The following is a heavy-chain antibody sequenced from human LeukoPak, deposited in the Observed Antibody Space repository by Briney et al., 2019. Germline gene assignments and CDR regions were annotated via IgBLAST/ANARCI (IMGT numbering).Heavy chain of an antibody. Sequence: GGSLRLSCAASGFTFSGSAMHWVRQAPGKGLEWVARIRSKANSYATAYAASMKGRFRISRDESKNTAYLPMNSLKTEDTAVYYCTREFRDSNRHCYYMDVWGKGTTVTVSS. J-gene: IGHJ6*03. CDR1: GFTFSGSA. CDR2: IRSKANSYAT. D-gene: IGHD6-13*01. V-gene: IGHV3-73*01. CDR3: TREFRDSNRHCYYMDV.